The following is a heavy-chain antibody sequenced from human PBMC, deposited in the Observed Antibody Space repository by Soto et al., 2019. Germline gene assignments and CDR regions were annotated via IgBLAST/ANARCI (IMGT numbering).Heavy chain of an antibody. CDR1: GASVSRGNYY. CDR3: ARGHSLDAYSQV. D-gene: IGHD4-4*01. CDR2: IYSSGST. J-gene: IGHJ4*02. V-gene: IGHV4-61*01. Sequence: SETLFLTFTVSGASVSRGNYYWNWIRQSPGKGLEWIGFIYSSGSTNYSPSLKTRVTMSLDTSKHQFSLRLSSVTAADTAVYYCARGHSLDAYSQVWRQGTLVTAPQ.